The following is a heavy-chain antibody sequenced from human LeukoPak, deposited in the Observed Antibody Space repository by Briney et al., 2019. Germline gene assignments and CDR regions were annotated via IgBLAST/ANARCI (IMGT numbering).Heavy chain of an antibody. V-gene: IGHV4-4*02. CDR3: ARAPPTLYDSSGYQDY. J-gene: IGHJ4*02. D-gene: IGHD3-22*01. CDR2: IYHSGST. Sequence: PSGTLSLTCAVSGGSISSSNWWSWVRPPPGKGLEWIGEIYHSGSTNYNPSLKSRLTISVDKSKNQFSLKLSSVTAADTAVYYCARAPPTLYDSSGYQDYWGQGTLVTVSS. CDR1: GGSISSSNW.